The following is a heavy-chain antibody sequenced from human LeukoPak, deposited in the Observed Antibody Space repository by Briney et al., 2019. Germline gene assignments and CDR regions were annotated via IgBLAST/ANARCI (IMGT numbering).Heavy chain of an antibody. J-gene: IGHJ5*02. V-gene: IGHV3-30*02. Sequence: PGRSLRLSCTASGFTFSCCDMQWVRQAPGKGLEWVALIRSEGSNEYYADSGKGRFTISRDNSKNTLYLQINSLRPEDTAVYYCAKVYFGEFDPWGQGTLVTVSS. CDR2: IRSEGSNE. CDR3: AKVYFGEFDP. CDR1: GFTFSCCD. D-gene: IGHD3-10*01.